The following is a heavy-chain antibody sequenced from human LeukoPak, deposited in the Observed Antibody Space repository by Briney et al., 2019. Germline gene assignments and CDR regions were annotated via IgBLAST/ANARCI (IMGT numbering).Heavy chain of an antibody. D-gene: IGHD6-6*01. CDR3: VKTARLADY. J-gene: IGHJ4*02. Sequence: GGSLRLSCAASGFTFSDYYMSWIRQAPGKGLEWVSYISSSGSTIYYADSVKGRFTISRDNAKNSVNLQMNNLRVEDTAIYYCVKTARLADYWGQGTLVTVSS. CDR2: ISSSGSTI. CDR1: GFTFSDYY. V-gene: IGHV3-11*04.